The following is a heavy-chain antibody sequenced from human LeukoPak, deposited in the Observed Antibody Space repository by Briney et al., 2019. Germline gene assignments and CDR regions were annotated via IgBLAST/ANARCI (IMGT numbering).Heavy chain of an antibody. J-gene: IGHJ4*02. V-gene: IGHV4-30-2*01. CDR2: IYHSGST. CDR3: ARGGSGSYLDY. Sequence: SETLSFTCAVSGGSIGSGGYSWSWIRQPPGKGLEWIGYIYHSGSTYYNPSLKSRVTISVDRSKNQFSLKLSSVTAADTAVYYCARGGSGSYLDYWGQGTLVTVSS. D-gene: IGHD3-10*01. CDR1: GGSIGSGGYS.